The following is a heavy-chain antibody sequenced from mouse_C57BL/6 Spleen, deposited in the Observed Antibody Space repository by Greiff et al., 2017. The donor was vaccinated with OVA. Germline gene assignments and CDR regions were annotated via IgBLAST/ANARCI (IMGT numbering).Heavy chain of an antibody. CDR2: INPNNGGT. V-gene: IGHV1-26*01. D-gene: IGHD1-1*01. CDR3: ARRTTVPRYFDV. CDR1: GYTFTDYY. J-gene: IGHJ1*03. Sequence: EVQLQQPGPELVKPGASVKLSCKASGYTFTDYYMNWVKQSPGKSLEWIGEINPNNGGTSYNQKFKGKATLTVDKSSSTAYMELRSLTSEDSAVYYCARRTTVPRYFDVWGTGTTVTVSS.